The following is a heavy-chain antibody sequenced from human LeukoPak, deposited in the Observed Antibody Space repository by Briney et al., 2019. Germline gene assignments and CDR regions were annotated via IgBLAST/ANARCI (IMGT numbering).Heavy chain of an antibody. D-gene: IGHD5-18*01. Sequence: GGSLRLSCAASGFTFSSYGMHWVRQAPGKGLEWVAFIRYDGSNKYYADSVKGRFTISRDNSKNTLYLQMNSLRAEDTAVYYCAKGRGYSYGYAAIDYWGQRTLVTVSS. CDR2: IRYDGSNK. J-gene: IGHJ4*02. V-gene: IGHV3-30*02. CDR1: GFTFSSYG. CDR3: AKGRGYSYGYAAIDY.